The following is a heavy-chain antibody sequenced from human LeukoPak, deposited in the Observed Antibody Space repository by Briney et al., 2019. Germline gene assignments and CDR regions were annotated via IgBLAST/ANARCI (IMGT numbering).Heavy chain of an antibody. CDR2: ISSYNGNT. V-gene: IGHV1-18*01. Sequence: ASVTVSFMASVYTFTSYGISWVRPAPGQGREWMGRISSYNGNTHYAHKLQGGVTMTTNTSTSTAYMELRGLRSDDTAVYYCARGGGVATGEYYFDYWGQGTLVTVSS. D-gene: IGHD3-10*01. CDR1: VYTFTSYG. J-gene: IGHJ4*02. CDR3: ARGGGVATGEYYFDY.